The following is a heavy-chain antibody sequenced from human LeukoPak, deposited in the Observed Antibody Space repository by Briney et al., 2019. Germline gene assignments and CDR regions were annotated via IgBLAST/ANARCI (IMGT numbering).Heavy chain of an antibody. V-gene: IGHV4-34*01. J-gene: IGHJ5*02. Sequence: SETLSLTCAVYGGSFSGYYWSWIRQPPGKGLEWIGEINHSGSTNYNPSLKSRVTISVDTSKNQFSLKLSSVTAADTAVYYCARVEGDYDFWSGSKNWFDPWGQGTLVTVSS. CDR2: INHSGST. CDR1: GGSFSGYY. D-gene: IGHD3-3*01. CDR3: ARVEGDYDFWSGSKNWFDP.